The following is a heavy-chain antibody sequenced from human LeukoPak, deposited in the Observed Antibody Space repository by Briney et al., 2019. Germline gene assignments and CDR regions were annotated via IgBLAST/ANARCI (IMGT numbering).Heavy chain of an antibody. CDR1: GASIGSFY. V-gene: IGHV4-4*07. D-gene: IGHD3-10*01. CDR2: VHSSGST. CDR3: AREAVDYGSGSHDY. Sequence: SETLPLTCTVSGASIGSFYWSWIRQPAGRGLEWIGRVHSSGSTNYIPSIKSRVTMSVDTSKNQFSLKLNTVTAADTAMYYCAREAVDYGSGSHDYWGQGILVTVSS. J-gene: IGHJ4*02.